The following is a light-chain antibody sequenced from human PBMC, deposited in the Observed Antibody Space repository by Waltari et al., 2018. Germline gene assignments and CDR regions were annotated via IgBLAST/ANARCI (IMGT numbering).Light chain of an antibody. Sequence: TVLTQSPGTLSLSPGERATLSSRASQTVSRSFAWYQQKPGQAPKLRIYGASTRSTGIPDRFTGSGSGIDFSLTISSLEPEDFAIYFCQHYVRLPATFGQGTKVEIK. CDR2: GAS. J-gene: IGKJ1*01. CDR3: QHYVRLPAT. V-gene: IGKV3-20*01. CDR1: QTVSRS.